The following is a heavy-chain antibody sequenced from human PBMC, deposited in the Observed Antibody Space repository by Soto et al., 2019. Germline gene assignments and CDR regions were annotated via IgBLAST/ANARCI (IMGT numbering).Heavy chain of an antibody. CDR3: ARDLSQITMVRGVMAYYYGMDV. V-gene: IGHV1-2*04. D-gene: IGHD3-10*01. Sequence: GASVNVSCKASGYTFTGYYMHWVRQAPGQGLEWMGWINPNSGGTNYAQKFQGWVTMTRDTSISTAYMELSRLRSDDTAVYYCARDLSQITMVRGVMAYYYGMDVWGQGTTVTVSS. CDR1: GYTFTGYY. J-gene: IGHJ6*02. CDR2: INPNSGGT.